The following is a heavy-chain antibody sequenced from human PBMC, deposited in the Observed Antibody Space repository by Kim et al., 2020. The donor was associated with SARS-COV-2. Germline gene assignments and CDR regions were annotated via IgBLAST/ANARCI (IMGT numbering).Heavy chain of an antibody. CDR2: IYYSGST. J-gene: IGHJ4*01. CDR1: GGSISSYY. CDR3: ARDSCSGGSCYPDYFDY. Sequence: SETLSLTCTVSGGSISSYYWSWIRQPPGKGLEWIGYIYYSGSTNYNPSLKSRVTISVDTSKNQFSLKLSSVTAADTAVYYCARDSCSGGSCYPDYFDYWGHGTLVTVSS. D-gene: IGHD2-15*01. V-gene: IGHV4-59*13.